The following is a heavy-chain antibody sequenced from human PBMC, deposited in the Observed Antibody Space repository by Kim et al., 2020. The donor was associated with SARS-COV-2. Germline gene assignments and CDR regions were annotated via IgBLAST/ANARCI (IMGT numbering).Heavy chain of an antibody. Sequence: GGSLRLSCAASGFTFSSYAMSWVRQAPGKGLEWVATITGGGGGTDYADSVKGHFPISRDNSKNTLYLQMSSLRAEDTAVYYCAKHFYDSRVFDYWGQGTPVTVSP. D-gene: IGHD3-22*01. CDR1: GFTFSSYA. J-gene: IGHJ4*02. CDR2: ITGGGGGT. CDR3: AKHFYDSRVFDY. V-gene: IGHV3-23*01.